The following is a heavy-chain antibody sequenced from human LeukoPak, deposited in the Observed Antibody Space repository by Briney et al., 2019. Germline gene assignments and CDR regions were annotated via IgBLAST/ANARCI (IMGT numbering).Heavy chain of an antibody. CDR1: GFTFSKCW. J-gene: IGHJ4*02. CDR2: INTDGTVT. V-gene: IGHV3-74*01. Sequence: GGSLRLSCAASGFTFSKCWMLWVRRAPGKGLESVSRINTDGTVTTYADSVKGRFTVSRDNADNTMFLQMNSVRDEDTAVYYCATKQWLAPPPDSWGQGTPVTVSS. CDR3: ATKQWLAPPPDS. D-gene: IGHD6-19*01.